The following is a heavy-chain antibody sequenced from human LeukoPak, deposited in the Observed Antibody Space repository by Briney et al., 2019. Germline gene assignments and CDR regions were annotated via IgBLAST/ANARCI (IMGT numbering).Heavy chain of an antibody. CDR3: ARVRSQLWLAIAHAFDI. CDR2: INHSGST. V-gene: IGHV4-34*01. Sequence: SETLSLTCAVYGGSFSGYYWSWIRQPPGKGLEWIGEINHSGSTNYNPSLKSRVTISVDTSKNQFSLKLSSVTAADTAVYYCARVRSQLWLAIAHAFDIWGQGTMVTVSS. CDR1: GGSFSGYY. J-gene: IGHJ3*02. D-gene: IGHD5-18*01.